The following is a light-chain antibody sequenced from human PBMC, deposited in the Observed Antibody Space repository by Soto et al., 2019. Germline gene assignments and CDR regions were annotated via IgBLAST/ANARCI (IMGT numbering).Light chain of an antibody. V-gene: IGLV2-23*01. J-gene: IGLJ2*01. CDR2: EGN. CDR1: SSDDGGYNL. CDR3: SSYASGSTSVV. Sequence: QSALTQPASVSGCPGQSITISCTGTSSDDGGYNLVSWYQQHPGKAPKLMIYEGNKRPSGVSNRFSGFKSGNTASLTISGLQTEDEADYYCSSYASGSTSVVFGGGTKLTVL.